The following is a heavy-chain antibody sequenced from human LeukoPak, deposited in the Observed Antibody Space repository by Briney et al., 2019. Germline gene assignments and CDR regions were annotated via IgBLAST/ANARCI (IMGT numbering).Heavy chain of an antibody. CDR3: ARENGIQLWFSVDY. D-gene: IGHD5-18*01. CDR2: INPNTGGT. Sequence: GASVKVSCKASGYTFTGYYMHWVRQAPGQGLEWMGWINPNTGGTKYAQKFQGRVTMTRDTSISTAYMELSRLRSDDTAVYYCARENGIQLWFSVDYWGQGTLVTVSS. CDR1: GYTFTGYY. V-gene: IGHV1-2*02. J-gene: IGHJ4*02.